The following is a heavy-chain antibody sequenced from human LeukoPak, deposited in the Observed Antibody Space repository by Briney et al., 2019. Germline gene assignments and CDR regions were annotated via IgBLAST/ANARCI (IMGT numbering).Heavy chain of an antibody. J-gene: IGHJ4*02. V-gene: IGHV1-24*01. CDR3: ATGFMTTVTTGFDY. CDR2: FDPEDGET. Sequence: GASVKVSCKVSGYTLTELSMHWVRQAPGKGLEWMGGFDPEDGETIYAQKFQGRVTMTEDTSTDTAYMELSSLRSEDTAVYYCATGFMTTVTTGFDYWGQGTLVTVSS. D-gene: IGHD4-11*01. CDR1: GYTLTELS.